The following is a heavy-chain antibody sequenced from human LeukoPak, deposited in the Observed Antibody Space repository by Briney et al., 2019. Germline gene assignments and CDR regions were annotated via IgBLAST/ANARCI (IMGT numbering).Heavy chain of an antibody. D-gene: IGHD6-19*01. CDR3: ARQPGYSSGWYVFDY. CDR1: GFTFSGSA. V-gene: IGHV3-73*01. CDR2: IRSKANSYAT. J-gene: IGHJ4*02. Sequence: GGSLRLSCAASGFTFSGSAMHWVRQASGKGLEWVGRIRSKANSYATAYAASVKGRFTISRDDSKNTAYLQMNSLKTEDTAVYYCARQPGYSSGWYVFDYWGQGTLVTVSS.